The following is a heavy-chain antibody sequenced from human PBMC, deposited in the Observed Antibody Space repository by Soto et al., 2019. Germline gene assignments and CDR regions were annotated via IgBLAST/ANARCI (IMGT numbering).Heavy chain of an antibody. CDR2: IYYSGST. CDR1: GGSISSGGYY. CDR3: ARGMGYSGLGWFDP. V-gene: IGHV4-31*03. J-gene: IGHJ5*02. D-gene: IGHD5-12*01. Sequence: SETLSLTCTVSGGSISSGGYYWSWIRQHPGKGLEWIGYIYYSGSTYYNPSLKSRVTISVDTSRNQFSLKLSSVTAADTAVYYCARGMGYSGLGWFDPWGQGTLVTVSS.